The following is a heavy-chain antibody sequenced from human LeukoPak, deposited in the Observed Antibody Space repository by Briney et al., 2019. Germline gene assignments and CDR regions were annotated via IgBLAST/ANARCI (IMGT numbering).Heavy chain of an antibody. Sequence: SGTLSLTCVVSGGSISSNWWSWVRQPPGKGLEWIGEIFHSGSTTYNPSLESRVTISVDNSKTQFSLKLNSVTAADTAVYYCARNGYYSIDYWGQGTLVTVSS. J-gene: IGHJ4*02. CDR1: GGSISSNW. V-gene: IGHV4-4*02. CDR2: IFHSGST. D-gene: IGHD5-18*01. CDR3: ARNGYYSIDY.